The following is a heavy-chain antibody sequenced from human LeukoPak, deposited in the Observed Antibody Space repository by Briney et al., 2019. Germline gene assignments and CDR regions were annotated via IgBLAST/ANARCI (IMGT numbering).Heavy chain of an antibody. CDR1: GGSISSYY. Sequence: SETLSLTCTVSGGSISSYYWSWIRQPPGKGLEWIGYIYYSGSTNYNPSLKSRVTISVDTSKNQFSLKLSSVTAADTAVYYCARGRYYDSSGYYEDHDAFDIWGQGTMVTVSS. CDR3: ARGRYYDSSGYYEDHDAFDI. V-gene: IGHV4-59*08. D-gene: IGHD3-22*01. CDR2: IYYSGST. J-gene: IGHJ3*02.